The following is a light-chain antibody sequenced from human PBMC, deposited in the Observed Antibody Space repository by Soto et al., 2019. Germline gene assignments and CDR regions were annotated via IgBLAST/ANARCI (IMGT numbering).Light chain of an antibody. CDR2: QVS. J-gene: IGKJ4*01. CDR1: QSLIYSNGKTY. V-gene: IGKV2-30*01. CDR3: QQRSDWPPSLT. Sequence: VLTQSPLSLPVTLGQPASISCRSSQSLIYSNGKTYLNWYQQRPGQVPRRIIYQVSNRDSGVPDRFSGSGSGSGTDFTLKISSLEPEDFAVYYCQQRSDWPPSLTFGGGTKVDIK.